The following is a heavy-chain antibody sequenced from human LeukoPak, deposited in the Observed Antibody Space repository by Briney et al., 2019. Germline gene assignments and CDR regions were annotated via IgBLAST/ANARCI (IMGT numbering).Heavy chain of an antibody. CDR1: GFTFDDYA. J-gene: IGHJ3*02. CDR2: ISWNSGSI. CDR3: AKDLYAVHAFDI. V-gene: IGHV3-9*01. Sequence: GGSLRLSCAASGFTFDDYAMHWVRQAPGKGLEGVPGISWNSGSIGYADSVKGRFTISRDNAKNSLYLQMNSLRAEDTALYYCAKDLYAVHAFDIWGQGTMVTVSS. D-gene: IGHD2-8*01.